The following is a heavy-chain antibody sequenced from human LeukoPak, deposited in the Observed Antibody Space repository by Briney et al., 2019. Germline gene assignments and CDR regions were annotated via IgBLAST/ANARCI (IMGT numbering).Heavy chain of an antibody. D-gene: IGHD3-3*02. CDR1: GFTFNVYS. CDR2: ISSNSKYI. V-gene: IGHV3-21*01. CDR3: ARDISDFGY. J-gene: IGHJ4*02. Sequence: GGSLRLSCAASGFTFNVYSMNWVRQAPGKGLEWVSSISSNSKYIYYADSMRGRFTVSRDNAKNSRFLQLNSLRAEDTAVYYCARDISDFGYWGRGHLVTVPS.